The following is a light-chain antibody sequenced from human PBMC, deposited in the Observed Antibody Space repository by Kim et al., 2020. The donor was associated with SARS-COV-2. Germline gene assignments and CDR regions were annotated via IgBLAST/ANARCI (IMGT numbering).Light chain of an antibody. V-gene: IGKV1-33*01. J-gene: IGKJ4*01. CDR1: QDINTY. Sequence: DIQMTQSPSSLSASVGDRVTITCQASQDINTYLNWYQQKPGKAPKLLIYDASNLETGVPSRFSGSGSGTDFTLTISSLQPEDFATYYCQQYDYLITFGGGTKVEIK. CDR3: QQYDYLIT. CDR2: DAS.